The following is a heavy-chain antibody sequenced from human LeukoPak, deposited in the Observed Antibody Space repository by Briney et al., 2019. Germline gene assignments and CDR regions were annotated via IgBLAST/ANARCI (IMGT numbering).Heavy chain of an antibody. D-gene: IGHD3-9*01. CDR3: ARYYDILTGYYRIPGRYYFDY. J-gene: IGHJ4*02. V-gene: IGHV3-74*01. CDR2: VKTDGRTT. CDR1: GFTFSRYG. Sequence: GGSLRLSCAAAGFTFSRYGMHWVRQAPGKGLVWVSHVKTDGRTTHYADSVKGRFTTSRDNAKNSLYLQMNSLRAEDTALYYCARYYDILTGYYRIPGRYYFDYWGQGTLVTVSS.